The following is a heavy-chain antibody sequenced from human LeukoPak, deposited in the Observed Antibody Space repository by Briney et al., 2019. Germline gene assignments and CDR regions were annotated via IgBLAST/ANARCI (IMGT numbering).Heavy chain of an antibody. CDR2: IYYSGRT. CDR3: AGGDGESRYFQH. J-gene: IGHJ1*01. CDR1: GGXIXNYF. D-gene: IGHD3-10*01. Sequence: SETLSLTCTVSGGXIXNYFWXXXXXPPGXXXXXXXXIYYSGRTNYXXSLESRVTISVDTSKNRFSLKLSSVTAADTAVYYCAGGDGESRYFQHWGQGTLVTVSS. V-gene: IGHV4-59*01.